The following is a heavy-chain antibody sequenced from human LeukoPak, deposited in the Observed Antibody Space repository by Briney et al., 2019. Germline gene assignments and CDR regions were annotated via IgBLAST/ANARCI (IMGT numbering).Heavy chain of an antibody. CDR2: ISYDGTNK. D-gene: IGHD6-13*01. CDR3: ARVGSSSWFYYYYYMDV. J-gene: IGHJ6*03. CDR1: GFSFDDYA. V-gene: IGHV3-30*04. Sequence: GRSLRLSCAASGFSFDDYAMHWVRQAPGKGLEWVALISYDGTNKYYADSVKGRFTISRDNSKNTLYLQMNSLRAEDTAVYYCARVGSSSWFYYYYYMDVWGKGTTVTISS.